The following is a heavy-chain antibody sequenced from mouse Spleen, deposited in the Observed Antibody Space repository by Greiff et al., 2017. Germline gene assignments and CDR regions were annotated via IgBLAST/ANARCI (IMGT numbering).Heavy chain of an antibody. CDR1: GYSFTGYY. V-gene: IGHV1-42*01. Sequence: VQLQQSGPELVKPGASVKISCKASGYSFTGYYMNWVKQSPEKSLEWIGEINPSTGGTTYNQKFKAKATLTVDKSSSTAYMQLKSLTSEDSAVYYCAKADGYYRSYWYFDVWGAGTTVTVSS. J-gene: IGHJ1*01. CDR3: AKADGYYRSYWYFDV. CDR2: INPSTGGT. D-gene: IGHD2-3*01.